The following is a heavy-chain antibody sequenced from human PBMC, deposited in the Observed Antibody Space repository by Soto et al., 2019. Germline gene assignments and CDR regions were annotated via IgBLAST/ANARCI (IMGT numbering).Heavy chain of an antibody. CDR2: IYYTGST. D-gene: IGHD2-2*01. CDR1: GDSISSSFYY. CDR3: TGEQFASLWS. J-gene: IGHJ5*02. V-gene: IGHV4-39*02. Sequence: QLQLQESGPGLVKPSETLSLTCTVSGDSISSSFYYWGWVRQPPGKGLEWIGSIYYTGSTFYNPFLRTRLTLSVGTSKTQYSLMLTSVTAAYTVLYYCTGEQFASLWSWGQGTLVTVSS.